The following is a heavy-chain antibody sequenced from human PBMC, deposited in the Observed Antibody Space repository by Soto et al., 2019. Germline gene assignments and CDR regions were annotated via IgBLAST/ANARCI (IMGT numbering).Heavy chain of an antibody. CDR1: GFTFSSYA. CDR2: ISGSGGST. V-gene: IGHV3-23*01. CDR3: AKVSGYCSSTSCHYYYYYYMDV. D-gene: IGHD2-2*03. Sequence: GGSLRLSCAASGFTFSSYAMSWVRQAPGKGLEWVSAISGSGGSTYYADSVKGRFTISRDNSKNTLYLQMNSLRAEDTAVYYCAKVSGYCSSTSCHYYYYYYMDVWGNGTTVTVSS. J-gene: IGHJ6*03.